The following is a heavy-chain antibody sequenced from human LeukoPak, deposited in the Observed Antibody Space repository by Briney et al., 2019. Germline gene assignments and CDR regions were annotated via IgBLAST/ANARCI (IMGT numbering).Heavy chain of an antibody. V-gene: IGHV4-38-2*02. CDR2: IYYSGST. CDR1: GYSISSSYY. J-gene: IGHJ4*02. CDR3: ARVPTGGPSDY. D-gene: IGHD3-10*01. Sequence: SETLSLTCTVSGYSISSSYYWGWIRQPPGKGLEWIGSIYYSGSTYYNPSLKSRVTISVDTSKNQFSLKLSSVTAADTAVYYCARVPTGGPSDYWGQGTLVTVSS.